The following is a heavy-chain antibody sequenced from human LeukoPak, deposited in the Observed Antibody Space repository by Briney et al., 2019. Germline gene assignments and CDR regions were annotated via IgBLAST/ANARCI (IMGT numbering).Heavy chain of an antibody. Sequence: SETLSLTCTVSGGSISSYYWSWIRQPPGKGLEWIGYIYYSGSTNYNPSLKSRVTISVDTSKNQFSLKLSSVTAADTAVYYCARGQDTAKQGYWGRGTLVTVSS. D-gene: IGHD5-18*01. V-gene: IGHV4-59*01. CDR2: IYYSGST. CDR3: ARGQDTAKQGY. J-gene: IGHJ4*02. CDR1: GGSISSYY.